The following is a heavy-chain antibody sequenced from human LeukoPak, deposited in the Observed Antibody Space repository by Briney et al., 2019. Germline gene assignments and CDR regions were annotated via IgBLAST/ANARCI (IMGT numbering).Heavy chain of an antibody. V-gene: IGHV1-69*13. D-gene: IGHD2-21*01. CDR2: ITPIFGAP. CDR1: GGTFSSDA. CDR3: ARDPSDNWFDP. Sequence: SVKVSCKASGGTFSSDAVTWVRQVPGQGLEWMGGITPIFGAPNYPQRFQGRVTITADESTSTVYMELSSLTSEDTAVYYCARDPSDNWFDPWGQGTLVTVSS. J-gene: IGHJ5*02.